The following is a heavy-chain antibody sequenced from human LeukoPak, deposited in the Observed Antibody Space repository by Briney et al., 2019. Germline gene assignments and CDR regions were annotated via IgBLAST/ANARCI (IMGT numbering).Heavy chain of an antibody. V-gene: IGHV3-23*01. CDR2: ISGSGGST. Sequence: PGGSLRLSCAASGFTFSSYAMSWVRQAPGKGLEWVSAISGSGGSTYYADSVKGRFTISRDNSKNTLYLQMNSLRAEDTAVYYCAEEGSLGGDYGDYPVLDIWGRGTMVTVSS. CDR1: GFTFSSYA. CDR3: AEEGSLGGDYGDYPVLDI. D-gene: IGHD4-17*01. J-gene: IGHJ3*02.